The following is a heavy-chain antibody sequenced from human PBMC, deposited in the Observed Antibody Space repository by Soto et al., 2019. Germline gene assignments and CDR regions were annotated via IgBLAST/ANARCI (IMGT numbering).Heavy chain of an antibody. D-gene: IGHD6-19*01. Sequence: QVQLVQSGPEVKNPGASVKVSCKASGYTFKNYGIKWVRQAPGQGLEWVGWITTYNGNRYSAEKFQGRATMTTDTSTSTTYRELKSLTSDDTGVYYCARDAQPKGVAADGASDYWGQGTLVTVSS. J-gene: IGHJ4*02. CDR3: ARDAQPKGVAADGASDY. CDR1: GYTFKNYG. CDR2: ITTYNGNR. V-gene: IGHV1-18*01.